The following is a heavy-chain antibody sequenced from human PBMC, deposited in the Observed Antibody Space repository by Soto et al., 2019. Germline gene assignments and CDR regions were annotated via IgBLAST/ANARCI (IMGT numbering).Heavy chain of an antibody. Sequence: QVQLVESGGGVVQPGRSLRLSCAASGFTFSSYAMHWVRQAPGKGLEWVAVISYDGSNKYYADSVKGRFTISRDNSKNTLYLQMNSLRAEDTAVYYCAREAGGGYSYGYDAFDIWGQGTMFTVSS. D-gene: IGHD5-18*01. CDR2: ISYDGSNK. J-gene: IGHJ3*02. V-gene: IGHV3-30-3*01. CDR1: GFTFSSYA. CDR3: AREAGGGYSYGYDAFDI.